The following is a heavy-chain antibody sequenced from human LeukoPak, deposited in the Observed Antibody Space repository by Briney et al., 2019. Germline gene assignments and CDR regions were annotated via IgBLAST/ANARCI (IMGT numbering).Heavy chain of an antibody. CDR3: VRVPSWGLSGYSYYFDC. D-gene: IGHD3-22*01. CDR2: INPNSGGT. V-gene: IGHV1-2*04. CDR1: GYTFTSYG. J-gene: IGHJ4*02. Sequence: ASVKVSCKASGYTFTSYGISWVRQAPGQGLEWLGWINPNSGGTNYAQKFQGWVTMTRDTSISTAYMELSRLRSDDTAVYYCVRVPSWGLSGYSYYFDCWGQGTLVTVSS.